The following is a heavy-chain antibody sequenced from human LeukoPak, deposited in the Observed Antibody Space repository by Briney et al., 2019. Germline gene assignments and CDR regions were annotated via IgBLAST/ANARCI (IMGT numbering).Heavy chain of an antibody. CDR3: ARGWLAETTVVTPYNY. V-gene: IGHV1-69*13. CDR1: GGTFSTYD. D-gene: IGHD4-23*01. J-gene: IGHJ4*02. CDR2: IIPIFSTP. Sequence: SVTVSFTASGGTFSTYDISWVRQAPGQGLEWMGGIIPIFSTPNYAQKFQGRVTITADESTSTAYMELSSLRSEDTAVYYCARGWLAETTVVTPYNYWGQGTLVTVSS.